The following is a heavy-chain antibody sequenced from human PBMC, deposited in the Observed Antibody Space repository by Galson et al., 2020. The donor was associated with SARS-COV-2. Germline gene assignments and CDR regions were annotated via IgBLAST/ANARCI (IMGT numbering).Heavy chain of an antibody. V-gene: IGHV4-38-2*02. CDR1: GYSISRGYH. D-gene: IGHD2-15*01. Sequence: SQTLSLTCTVSGYSISRGYHWGWIRQPPGKGLEWIGSIYHSGSTYYNPSLKSRVTISVDTSKNQFSLKLSSVTAADTAVYYCARAGVVAAIHGVDYWGQGTLVTVSS. CDR2: IYHSGST. CDR3: ARAGVVAAIHGVDY. J-gene: IGHJ4*02.